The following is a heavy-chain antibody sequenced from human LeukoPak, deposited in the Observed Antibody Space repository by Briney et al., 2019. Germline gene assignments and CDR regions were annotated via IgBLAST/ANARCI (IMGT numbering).Heavy chain of an antibody. CDR1: GFTFSSYG. Sequence: GGSLRLSCAASGFTFSSYGMHWVRQAPGKGLEWVAVIWYDGSNKYYADSVKGRFTISRDNSKNTLYLQMNSLRAEDTAVYYRARDLLRGNFDYWGQGTLVTVSS. CDR2: IWYDGSNK. CDR3: ARDLLRGNFDY. V-gene: IGHV3-33*01. J-gene: IGHJ4*02. D-gene: IGHD3-10*01.